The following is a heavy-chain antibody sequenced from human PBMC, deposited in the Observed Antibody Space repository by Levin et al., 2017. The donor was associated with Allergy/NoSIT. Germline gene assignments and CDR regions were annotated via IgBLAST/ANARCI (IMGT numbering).Heavy chain of an antibody. J-gene: IGHJ2*01. V-gene: IGHV3-23*01. CDR3: AKGYSEHVDCYFDL. D-gene: IGHD4-11*01. CDR2: IVGSGGGT. Sequence: GGSLRLSCAASGFTFSTYAMNWVRQAPGKGLEWVSGIVGSGGGTYYADSVKGRFTISRDNSKNSLSLQMNSLRAEDTALYYCAKGYSEHVDCYFDLWGRGTLVTVSS. CDR1: GFTFSTYA.